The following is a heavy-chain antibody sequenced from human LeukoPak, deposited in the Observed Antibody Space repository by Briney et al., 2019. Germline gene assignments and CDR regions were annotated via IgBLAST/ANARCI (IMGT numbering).Heavy chain of an antibody. CDR2: INPNSGGT. D-gene: IGHD3-22*01. V-gene: IGHV1-2*06. J-gene: IGHJ4*02. CDR1: GYTFTGYY. CDR3: ARGGPRITMIVVVITTFDY. Sequence: ASVKVSCKASGYTFTGYYMHWVRQAPGQGLEWMGRINPNSGGTNYAQKFQGRVTMTRDTSISTACMELSRLRSDDTAVYYCARGGPRITMIVVVITTFDYWGQGTLVTVSS.